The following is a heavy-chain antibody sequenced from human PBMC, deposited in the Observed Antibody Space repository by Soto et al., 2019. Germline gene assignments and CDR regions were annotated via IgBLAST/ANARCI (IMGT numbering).Heavy chain of an antibody. J-gene: IGHJ3*01. CDR1: EFTISSYA. CDR3: AKDRGVVVVVTTGGAFDL. CDR2: ISGSGVST. Sequence: GGSLRLSCEVSEFTISSYAMSWVSQAPGKGLEWVSTISGSGVSTYYGDSVKGRFTISRDNSKNTLYLQMNSLRVEDTAMYYCAKDRGVVVVVTTGGAFDLWGQGTMVTVSS. V-gene: IGHV3-23*01. D-gene: IGHD3-22*01.